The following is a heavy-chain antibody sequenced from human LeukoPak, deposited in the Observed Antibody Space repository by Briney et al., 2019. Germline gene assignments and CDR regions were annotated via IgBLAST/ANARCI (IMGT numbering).Heavy chain of an antibody. V-gene: IGHV3-21*01. Sequence: GGSLRLSCAASGFSFGSYSMNWVRQAPGKGLEWVSSITFRSTYKYYADSVKGRFTISRDNAKNSLYLQMNSLRAEDTAVYYCARDDSSGYYSNWGQGILVTVSS. CDR1: GFSFGSYS. CDR3: ARDDSSGYYSN. J-gene: IGHJ4*02. CDR2: ITFRSTYK. D-gene: IGHD3-22*01.